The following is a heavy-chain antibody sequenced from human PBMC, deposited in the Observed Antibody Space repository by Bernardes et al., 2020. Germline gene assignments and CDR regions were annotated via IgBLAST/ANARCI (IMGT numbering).Heavy chain of an antibody. J-gene: IGHJ6*04. D-gene: IGHD3-9*01. CDR2: IRDGGETT. CDR3: AKGPYYDILTGPLDV. Sequence: GGSLRLSCAASGFTFRSYGMSWVRQAPGKGLEWVSGIRDGGETTYYADSVKGRFTISRDNSKNTLYLQMKSLRAGDTAVYYCAKGPYYDILTGPLDVWGKGTTVTVSS. V-gene: IGHV3-23*01. CDR1: GFTFRSYG.